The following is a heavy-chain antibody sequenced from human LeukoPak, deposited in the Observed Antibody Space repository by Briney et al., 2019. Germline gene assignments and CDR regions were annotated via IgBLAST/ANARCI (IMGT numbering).Heavy chain of an antibody. D-gene: IGHD3-22*01. CDR2: ISDSGYWR. CDR3: AKGGRMYGYSFGD. CDR1: GFTFSNHA. J-gene: IGHJ4*02. V-gene: IGHV3-23*01. Sequence: GGSLRLSCAASGFTFSNHALSWVRQAPGKGLEWVSAISDSGYWRFHADSVKGRFAISRDNSKNTVFPQMNSLRAEDTAVYYCAKGGRMYGYSFGDWGQGTLVTVSS.